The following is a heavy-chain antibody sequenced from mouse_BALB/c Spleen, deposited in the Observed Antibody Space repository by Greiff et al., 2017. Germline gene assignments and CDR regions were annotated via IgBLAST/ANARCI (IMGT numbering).Heavy chain of an antibody. J-gene: IGHJ2*01. CDR3: ARGVSVDY. Sequence: EVQLVESGGGLVKPGGSLKLSCAASGFTFSSYAMSWVRQTPEKRLEWVASISSGGSTYYPDSVKGRFTISRDNARNILYLQMSSLRSEDTAMYYCARGVSVDYWGQGTTLTVSS. CDR2: ISSGGST. CDR1: GFTFSSYA. V-gene: IGHV5-6-5*01.